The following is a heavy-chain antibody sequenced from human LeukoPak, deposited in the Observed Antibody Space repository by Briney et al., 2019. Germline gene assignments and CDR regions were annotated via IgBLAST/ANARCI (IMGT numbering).Heavy chain of an antibody. V-gene: IGHV4-38-2*01. J-gene: IGHJ4*02. Sequence: SETLSLTCAVSGYSISSGYYWGWIRQPPGKGLEWIGSIYHSGSTYYNPSLKSRVTISVDTSKNQFSLKLSSVTAADTAVYYCARRGKAQDIVVVPAVYHFDYWGQGTLVTVSS. CDR2: IYHSGST. CDR3: ARRGKAQDIVVVPAVYHFDY. D-gene: IGHD2-2*01. CDR1: GYSISSGYY.